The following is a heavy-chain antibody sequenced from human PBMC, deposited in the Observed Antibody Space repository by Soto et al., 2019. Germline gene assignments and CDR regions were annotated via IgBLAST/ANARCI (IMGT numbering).Heavy chain of an antibody. CDR3: ARDSPPYYFDY. J-gene: IGHJ4*02. CDR2: IIPILGIA. Sequence: QVQLVQSGAEVKKPGSSVKVSCKASGGTFSSYTISWVRQAPGQGLEWMGRIIPILGIANYAQKFQGRVTITADKSTSTAYIELSSLRSEDTAVYYCARDSPPYYFDYWGQGTLVTVSS. V-gene: IGHV1-69*08. CDR1: GGTFSSYT.